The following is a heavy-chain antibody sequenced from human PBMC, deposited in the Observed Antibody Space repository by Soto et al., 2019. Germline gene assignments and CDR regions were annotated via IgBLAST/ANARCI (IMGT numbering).Heavy chain of an antibody. Sequence: GGSLRLSCAASGFTFSSYSMNWVRQAPGKGLEWVSYISSSSSTIYYADSVKGRFTISRDNAKNSLYLQMNSLRDEDTAVYYCAMGATWRYSSGWYDETVFDYWGQGTLVTVSS. CDR3: AMGATWRYSSGWYDETVFDY. J-gene: IGHJ4*02. V-gene: IGHV3-48*02. CDR2: ISSSSSTI. D-gene: IGHD6-19*01. CDR1: GFTFSSYS.